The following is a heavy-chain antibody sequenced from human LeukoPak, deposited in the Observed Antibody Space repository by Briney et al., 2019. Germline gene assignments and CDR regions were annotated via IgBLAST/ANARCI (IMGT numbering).Heavy chain of an antibody. D-gene: IGHD1-26*01. Sequence: GESLKISCKASGYSFTTHWIGWVRQMPGKGLEWMGIIYPDDSDTKYSPSFQGQATISADKSISTAFLQWSSLKASDTAMYYCASATGSYSYFDYWGQGTLVTVSS. J-gene: IGHJ4*02. CDR2: IYPDDSDT. CDR1: GYSFTTHW. CDR3: ASATGSYSYFDY. V-gene: IGHV5-51*01.